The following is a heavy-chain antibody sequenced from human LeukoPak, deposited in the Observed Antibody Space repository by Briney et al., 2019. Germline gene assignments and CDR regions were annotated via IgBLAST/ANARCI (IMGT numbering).Heavy chain of an antibody. J-gene: IGHJ6*03. CDR1: GFTFRRYG. D-gene: IGHD3-10*01. Sequence: GGSLRLSCAASGFTFRRYGMSWVRQAPGKGLEWVSSISGSGSSTFYGDSVKGRFTISRDNSKNTLYLQMNSLRAEDTAVYYCATPVPQGSDPSLYYYYMDVWGKGTTVTISS. CDR2: ISGSGSST. CDR3: ATPVPQGSDPSLYYYYMDV. V-gene: IGHV3-23*01.